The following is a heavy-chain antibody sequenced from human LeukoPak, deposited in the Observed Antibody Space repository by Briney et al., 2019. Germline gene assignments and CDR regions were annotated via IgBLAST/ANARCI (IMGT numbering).Heavy chain of an antibody. CDR1: GGSISSGGYS. V-gene: IGHV4-30-2*01. CDR2: IYHSGST. J-gene: IGHJ5*02. Sequence: NPSETLSLTCAVSGGSISSGGYSWSWIRQPPGKGLEWIGYIYHSGSTYYNPSLKSRVTISVDTSKNQFSLKLSSVTAADTAVYYCARVGTPNWFDPWGQGTLVTVSS. CDR3: ARVGTPNWFDP.